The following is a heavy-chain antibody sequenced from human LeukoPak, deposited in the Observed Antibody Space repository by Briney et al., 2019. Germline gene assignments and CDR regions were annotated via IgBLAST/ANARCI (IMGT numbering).Heavy chain of an antibody. V-gene: IGHV3-7*01. CDR1: GFIFSTYW. J-gene: IGHJ5*02. CDR2: INQDGGEE. D-gene: IGHD4-17*01. CDR3: ARGDYGDYA. Sequence: PGGSLRLSCAASGFIFSTYWMNWVRQAPGKGLEWVASINQDGGEEYYVDSVKGRFTISRDNAKNSLYVEMNSLRGEDTAVYYCARGDYGDYAWGQGTLVTVSS.